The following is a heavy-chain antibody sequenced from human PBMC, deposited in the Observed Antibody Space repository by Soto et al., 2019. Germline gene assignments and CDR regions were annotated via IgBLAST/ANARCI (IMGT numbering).Heavy chain of an antibody. CDR2: IRKDGSDK. CDR1: GFNISSYW. CDR3: AGGSGWLSDY. V-gene: IGHV3-7*03. Sequence: EVQLVESGGGLVQPGGSLRLSCAASGFNISSYWMNWVRQAPGKGLEWVAIIRKDGSDKYYVDSVKGRFTISRDNAKNSLYLQMNSPRDDDTAVYYCAGGSGWLSDYWGRGTLVTVSS. J-gene: IGHJ4*02. D-gene: IGHD6-19*01.